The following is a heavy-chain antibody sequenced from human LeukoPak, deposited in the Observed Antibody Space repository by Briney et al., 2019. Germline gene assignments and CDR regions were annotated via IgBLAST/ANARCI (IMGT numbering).Heavy chain of an antibody. CDR3: ASAFWSGYSGDYFDY. V-gene: IGHV5-51*01. CDR1: GYSFTSYW. CDR2: IYPGDSDT. Sequence: GESLKISCKGSGYSFTSYWFGWVRQMPGKGLEWMGIIYPGDSDTRYSPFFQGQVTISADKSISTAHLQWSSLKASDTAMYYCASAFWSGYSGDYFDYWGQGTLVTVSS. D-gene: IGHD3-3*01. J-gene: IGHJ4*02.